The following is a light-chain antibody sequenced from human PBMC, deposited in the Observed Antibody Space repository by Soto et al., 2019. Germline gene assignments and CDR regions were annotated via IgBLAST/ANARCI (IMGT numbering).Light chain of an antibody. Sequence: DIQMTQSPSTLSASVGGRVTITCRASQSISTWLAWYRQKPGRAPKLLIYDSSSLESGVPSRFSGSGSGTEFSLTISSLQPDDFATYYCQQYDSFSSTFGQGTRLEIK. V-gene: IGKV1-5*01. J-gene: IGKJ5*01. CDR2: DSS. CDR3: QQYDSFSST. CDR1: QSISTW.